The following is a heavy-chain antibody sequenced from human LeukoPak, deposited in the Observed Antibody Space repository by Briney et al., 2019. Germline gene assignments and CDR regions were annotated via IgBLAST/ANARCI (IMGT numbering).Heavy chain of an antibody. CDR2: ISSSSSYI. V-gene: IGHV3-21*01. CDR1: GFTFSSYS. CDR3: ATLIVGATNYYYYMDV. J-gene: IGHJ6*03. D-gene: IGHD1-26*01. Sequence: SGGSLRLSCAASGFTFSSYSMNWVRQAPGKGLEWVSSISSSSSYIDYTDSVKGRFTISRDNAKNSLYLQMNSLRAEDTAVYYCATLIVGATNYYYYMDVWGKGTTVTVSS.